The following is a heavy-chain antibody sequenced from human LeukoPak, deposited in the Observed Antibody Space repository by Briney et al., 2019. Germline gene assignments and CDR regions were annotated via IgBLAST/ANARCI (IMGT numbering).Heavy chain of an antibody. D-gene: IGHD3-9*01. CDR2: IYYSGST. CDR3: ARADILTGYPSVY. V-gene: IGHV4-61*01. J-gene: IGHJ4*02. CDR1: GGSVSSGSYY. Sequence: SETLSLTCTVSGGSVSSGSYYWSWIRQPPGKGLEWIEYIYYSGSTNYNPSLKSRVTISVDTSKNQFSLKLSSVTAADTAVYYCARADILTGYPSVYWGQGTLVTVSS.